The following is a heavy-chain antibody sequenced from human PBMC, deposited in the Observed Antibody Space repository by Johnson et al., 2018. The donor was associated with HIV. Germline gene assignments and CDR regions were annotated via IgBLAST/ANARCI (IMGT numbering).Heavy chain of an antibody. CDR3: ARSDVDIVATILIDI. V-gene: IGHV3-15*01. Sequence: VQLVESGGGLVKPGGSLRLSCAASGFTFSNAWMSWVRQAPGKGLEWVGRIKSKTDGGTTDYAAPVKGRFTISRDNSKNTLYLQMGSLRVEDMAVYYCARSDVDIVATILIDIWGQGTMVTVSS. CDR2: IKSKTDGGTT. J-gene: IGHJ3*02. CDR1: GFTFSNAW. D-gene: IGHD5-12*01.